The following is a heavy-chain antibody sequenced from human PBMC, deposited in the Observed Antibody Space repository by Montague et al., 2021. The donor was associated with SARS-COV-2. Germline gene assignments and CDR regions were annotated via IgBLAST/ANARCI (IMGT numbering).Heavy chain of an antibody. CDR1: FGSVKNYF. Sequence: SETLSLTCTVSFGSVKNYFWSWIRQPVGKGLEWIGRILVTGGTKYTPSLKSRVTMSLDTSKNQFSLKLRAVTAADTAIYYCAGAFGSSFDFWGQGILVAVSS. D-gene: IGHD6-13*01. CDR3: AGAFGSSFDF. V-gene: IGHV4-4*07. J-gene: IGHJ4*02. CDR2: ILVTGGT.